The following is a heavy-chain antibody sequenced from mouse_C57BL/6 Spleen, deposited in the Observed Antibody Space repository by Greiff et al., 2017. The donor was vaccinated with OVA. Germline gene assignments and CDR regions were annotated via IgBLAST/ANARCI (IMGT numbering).Heavy chain of an antibody. D-gene: IGHD1-1*01. Sequence: VQLQQSGPELVKPGASVKISCKASGYAFSSSWMNWVKQRPGKGLEWIGRIYPGDGDTNYNGKFKGKATLTADKSSSTAYMQLSSLTSEDSAVYFCARITTVPAMDYWGQGTSVTVSS. J-gene: IGHJ4*01. CDR2: IYPGDGDT. CDR1: GYAFSSSW. V-gene: IGHV1-82*01. CDR3: ARITTVPAMDY.